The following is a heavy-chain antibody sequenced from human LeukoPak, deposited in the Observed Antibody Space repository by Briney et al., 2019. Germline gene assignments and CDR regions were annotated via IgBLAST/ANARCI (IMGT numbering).Heavy chain of an antibody. CDR3: AKDSRLLPSNWFDP. J-gene: IGHJ5*02. V-gene: IGHV3-9*01. Sequence: GGSLRLSCAASGFTFDDYAMHWVRQAPGKGLEWVSGISWNSGSIGYADSVKGRFTISRDNAKNSLYLQMNSLRAEDTALYYCAKDSRLLPSNWFDPWGQGTLVTVSS. D-gene: IGHD2-15*01. CDR2: ISWNSGSI. CDR1: GFTFDDYA.